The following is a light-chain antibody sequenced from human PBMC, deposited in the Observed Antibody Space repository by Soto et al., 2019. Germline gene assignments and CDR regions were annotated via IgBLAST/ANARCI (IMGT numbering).Light chain of an antibody. Sequence: DTQGTRSPSSVCVGVGERVTITFVASQAILAYLNWLQQKAGKAPEVLIYDASGLRSGVPSRFTGSGSGTDFTLTITSLQREDAATYFCQQTCSPDVTFGSGTKVDIK. CDR2: DAS. CDR3: QQTCSPDVT. V-gene: IGKV1-39*01. CDR1: QAILAY. J-gene: IGKJ4*02.